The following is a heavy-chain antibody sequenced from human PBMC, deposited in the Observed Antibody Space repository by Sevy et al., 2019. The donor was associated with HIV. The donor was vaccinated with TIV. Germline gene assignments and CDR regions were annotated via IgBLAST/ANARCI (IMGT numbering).Heavy chain of an antibody. CDR3: ARDRAYSALDY. D-gene: IGHD5-18*01. J-gene: IGHJ4*02. CDR2: INEDGSRL. Sequence: GESLKISCVASGFTFSDSWMTWVRQAPGKGLERIAFINEDGSRLGYVDSVRGRFTISRENTKNSLYLQMNSLRAEDTAVYFCARDRAYSALDYWGRGTLVTVSS. CDR1: GFTFSDSW. V-gene: IGHV3-7*01.